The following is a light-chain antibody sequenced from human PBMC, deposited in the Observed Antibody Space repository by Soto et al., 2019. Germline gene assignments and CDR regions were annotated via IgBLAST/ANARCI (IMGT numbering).Light chain of an antibody. CDR1: RSNIGAGYA. Sequence: QSVLTQPPSVSGAPGQRVTISCTGSRSNIGAGYAVHWYQQLPGTAPKLLIYDNTNRPSGVPDRFSASESGTSASLAITGLQSEDEADYYCSSYTSSSTLVFGGGTQLTVL. CDR3: SSYTSSSTLV. CDR2: DNT. V-gene: IGLV1-40*01. J-gene: IGLJ2*01.